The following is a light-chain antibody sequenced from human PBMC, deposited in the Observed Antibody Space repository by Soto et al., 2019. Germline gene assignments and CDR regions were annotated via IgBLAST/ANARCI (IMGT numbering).Light chain of an antibody. CDR2: RAL. Sequence: EIVMTHSSATLAVSPWERVTLSCRASETIHSNLAWYQQKPGQAPRLLIYRALSRATGVPARFSGSGSGTEFTLTITSLQSEDFAVYYCQQYNKWPLTFGGGTKVDIK. J-gene: IGKJ4*01. CDR1: ETIHSN. CDR3: QQYNKWPLT. V-gene: IGKV3-15*01.